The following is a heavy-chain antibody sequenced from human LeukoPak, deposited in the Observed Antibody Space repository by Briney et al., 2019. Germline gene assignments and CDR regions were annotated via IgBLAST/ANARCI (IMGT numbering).Heavy chain of an antibody. CDR2: IDPSDSYT. CDR1: GYSFTSYW. J-gene: IGHJ6*02. V-gene: IGHV5-10-1*01. Sequence: GESLNTSCKGSGYSFTSYWISWVRQMPGKGLEWMGRIDPSDSYTNYSPSFQGHVTISADKSITTAYLQWSSLKASDTARYYCARGPDSGYYYYGMDVWGQGTTVTVSS. CDR3: ARGPDSGYYYYGMDV. D-gene: IGHD3-10*01.